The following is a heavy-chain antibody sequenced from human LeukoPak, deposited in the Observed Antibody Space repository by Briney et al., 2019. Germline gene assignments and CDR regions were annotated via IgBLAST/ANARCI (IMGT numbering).Heavy chain of an antibody. CDR1: GFTFSDYT. V-gene: IGHV3-21*04. J-gene: IGHJ4*02. D-gene: IGHD3-10*01. CDR3: ARDRADSAFDY. CDR2: ITSGSNYI. Sequence: GGSLRLSCAASGFTFSDYTMNWVRQAPGKGLEWVSSITSGSNYIYYADSVKGRFTISRDNSKNTLYLQMNSLRAEDTAVYYCARDRADSAFDYWGQGTLVTVSS.